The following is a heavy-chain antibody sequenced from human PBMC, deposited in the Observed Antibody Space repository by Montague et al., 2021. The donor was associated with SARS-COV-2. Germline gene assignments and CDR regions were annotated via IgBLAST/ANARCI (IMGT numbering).Heavy chain of an antibody. D-gene: IGHD5-24*01. CDR2: IKSKAVGGAL. Sequence: SLRLSCAASGFTFSSAWMTWVRQSPGKGLEWVGRIKSKAVGGALQYATSVKGRFTIPRDDSENTLYLQMDSLTTEDTAVYYCTADFSDTAEQMAQTDLWGQGTLVTVSS. CDR1: GFTFSSAW. V-gene: IGHV3-15*01. J-gene: IGHJ5*02. CDR3: TADFSDTAEQMAQTDL.